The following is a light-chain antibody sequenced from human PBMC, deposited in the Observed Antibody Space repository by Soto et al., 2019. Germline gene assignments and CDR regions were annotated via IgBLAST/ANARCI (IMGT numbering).Light chain of an antibody. CDR1: QSVSSY. V-gene: IGKV3-11*01. CDR3: QQYGTSEII. Sequence: DIVLTQSPATLSLSPGERATLSCRASQSVSSYLAWYQQKPGQAPRLLIYDASNRATGIPARFSGSGSGTDFTLTITRLEPEDFAVFYCQQYGTSEIIFGQGTRLEIK. CDR2: DAS. J-gene: IGKJ5*01.